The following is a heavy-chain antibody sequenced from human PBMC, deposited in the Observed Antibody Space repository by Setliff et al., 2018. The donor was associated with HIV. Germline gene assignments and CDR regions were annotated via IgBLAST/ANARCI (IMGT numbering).Heavy chain of an antibody. CDR3: ARDRALRFSKSPSFNYFDV. J-gene: IGHJ4*02. CDR2: IYSTGHT. Sequence: SETLSLTCLVFGYSITNGNYWAWIRQSPGKGLEWIGSIYSTGHTYYNPSHKSRLTMSVDTAKNRFSLKLIPVTAADTAVYYCARDRALRFSKSPSFNYFDVWGQGALVTVSS. CDR1: GYSITNGNY. D-gene: IGHD3-10*01. V-gene: IGHV4-38-2*02.